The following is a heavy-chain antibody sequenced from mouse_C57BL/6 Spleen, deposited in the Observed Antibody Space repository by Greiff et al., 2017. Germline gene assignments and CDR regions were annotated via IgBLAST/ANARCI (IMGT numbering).Heavy chain of an antibody. Sequence: VQLQQSGAELVKPGASVKISCKASGYAFSSYWMTWVKQRPGKGLEWIGQIYPGDGDTNYTGKFKGKATLTADKSSSTAYMQLSSLTSEDSAVYYCAREYYGTRGYCDYWGQGTTLTVSS. CDR2: IYPGDGDT. CDR3: AREYYGTRGYCDY. D-gene: IGHD1-1*01. J-gene: IGHJ2*01. V-gene: IGHV1-80*01. CDR1: GYAFSSYW.